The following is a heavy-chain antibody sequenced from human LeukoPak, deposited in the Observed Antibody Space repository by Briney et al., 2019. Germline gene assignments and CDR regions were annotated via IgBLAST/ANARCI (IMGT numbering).Heavy chain of an antibody. Sequence: TGGSLRLSCAASGFTFSSYGMHWVRQAPGKGLEWVAVLSYDGSSKYYTDSVKGRFTISRDNSKNTLYLQMNSLRAEDTAVYYCAKDGWLVPSNWFDYWGQGTLVTVSS. D-gene: IGHD6-19*01. V-gene: IGHV3-30*18. CDR1: GFTFSSYG. CDR3: AKDGWLVPSNWFDY. CDR2: LSYDGSSK. J-gene: IGHJ4*02.